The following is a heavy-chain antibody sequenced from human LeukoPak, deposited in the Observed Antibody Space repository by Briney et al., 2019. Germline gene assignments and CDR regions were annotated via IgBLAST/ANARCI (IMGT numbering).Heavy chain of an antibody. CDR3: ARVYETSGFPTFDY. D-gene: IGHD3-22*01. CDR2: INHSGSN. CDR1: DGSFSGYY. J-gene: IGHJ4*02. V-gene: IGHV4-34*01. Sequence: PSGTLSLTCAVYDGSFSGYYWSWIRQTPGKGLEWIGEINHSGSNNYNPSLKSRVTVSVDTSKPQFSLKLSSVTAADTAVYYCARVYETSGFPTFDYWGQGTLVTVSS.